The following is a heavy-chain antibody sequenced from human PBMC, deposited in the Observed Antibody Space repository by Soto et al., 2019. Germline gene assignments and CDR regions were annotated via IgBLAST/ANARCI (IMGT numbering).Heavy chain of an antibody. V-gene: IGHV3-48*02. CDR1: GFTFSSYS. D-gene: IGHD6-6*01. CDR3: ARGLAARPCWFDP. Sequence: EVQLVESGGGLVQPGGSLRLSCAASGFTFSSYSMNWVRQAPGKGLEWVSYISSSSGTIYYADSVKGRFTISRDNAKNSLYLQMNSLSDEDTAVYFCARGLAARPCWFDPWGQGTLVTVSS. CDR2: ISSSSGTI. J-gene: IGHJ5*02.